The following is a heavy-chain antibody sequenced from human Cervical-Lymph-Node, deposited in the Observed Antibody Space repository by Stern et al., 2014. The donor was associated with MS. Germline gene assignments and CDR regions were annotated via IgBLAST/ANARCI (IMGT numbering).Heavy chain of an antibody. CDR1: GGPITGYY. Sequence: QVQLQESGPGLVTPSETLSLTCTVFGGPITGYYWTWIRQPPGKGLEWIAYIYYRGSTNYNPSRKSPVTISLDTSKNQFSLKLSSVTAADTAVYFCARGQYYDIGAYSRGSYWFDPWGQGTLVTVSS. V-gene: IGHV4-59*13. D-gene: IGHD3-22*01. CDR2: IYYRGST. CDR3: ARGQYYDIGAYSRGSYWFDP. J-gene: IGHJ5*02.